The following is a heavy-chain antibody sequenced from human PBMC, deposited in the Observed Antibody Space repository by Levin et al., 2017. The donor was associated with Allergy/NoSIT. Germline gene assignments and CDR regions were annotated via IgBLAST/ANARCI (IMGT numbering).Heavy chain of an antibody. CDR1: GFTFSSYE. J-gene: IGHJ5*02. Sequence: GGSLRLSCAASGFTFSSYEMNWVRQAPGKGLEWVSYISSSGSTIYYADSVKGRFTISRDNAKNSLYLQMNSLRAEDTAVYYCARESRYSSRKNWFDPWGQGTLVTVSS. CDR2: ISSSGSTI. CDR3: ARESRYSSRKNWFDP. V-gene: IGHV3-48*03. D-gene: IGHD6-13*01.